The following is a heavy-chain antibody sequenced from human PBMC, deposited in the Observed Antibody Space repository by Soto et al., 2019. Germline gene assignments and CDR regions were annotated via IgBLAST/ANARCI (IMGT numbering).Heavy chain of an antibody. CDR3: AGGLTCLYIDH. CDR1: GFTVSSNY. CDR2: IYSGDST. Sequence: GGSLRLSCAASGFTVSSNYMTWVRQAPGKGLEWVSVIYSGDSTYYADSVKGLFTISRDNSKNRLYLQMNSLRVEDTAVYYCAGGLTCLYIDHWGQGTLVTVSS. V-gene: IGHV3-53*01. D-gene: IGHD2-15*01. J-gene: IGHJ4*02.